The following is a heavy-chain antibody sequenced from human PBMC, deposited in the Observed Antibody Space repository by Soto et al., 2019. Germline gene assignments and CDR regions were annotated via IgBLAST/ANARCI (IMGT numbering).Heavy chain of an antibody. V-gene: IGHV3-15*01. CDR3: TTEEYSYDLDPFDY. J-gene: IGHJ4*02. Sequence: PGGSLRLSCAASGFTFSNAWMSWVRQAPGKGLEWVGRIKSKTDGGTTDYAAPVKGRFTISRDDSKNTLYLQMNSLKTEDTAVYYCTTEEYSYDLDPFDYWGQGTLVTVSS. CDR1: GFTFSNAW. CDR2: IKSKTDGGTT. D-gene: IGHD5-18*01.